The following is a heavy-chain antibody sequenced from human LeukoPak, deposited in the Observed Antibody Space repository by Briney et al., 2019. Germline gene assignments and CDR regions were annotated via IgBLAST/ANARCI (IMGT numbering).Heavy chain of an antibody. CDR1: GFTFSSYA. CDR3: AKGAAYSSTWYPLDY. D-gene: IGHD6-13*01. V-gene: IGHV3-23*01. J-gene: IGHJ4*02. Sequence: GGSLRLSCAASGFTFSSYAMSRVRQAPGKGLEWVSAISGSGGSTYYADSVKGRFTISRDNSKNTLSLQMNSLRADDTAVYFCAKGAAYSSTWYPLDYWGQGTLVIVSS. CDR2: ISGSGGST.